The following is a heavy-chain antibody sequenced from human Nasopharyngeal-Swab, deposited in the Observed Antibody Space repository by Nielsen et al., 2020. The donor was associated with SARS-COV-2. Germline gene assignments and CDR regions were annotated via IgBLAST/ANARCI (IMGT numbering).Heavy chain of an antibody. CDR2: INPNSGGT. V-gene: IGHV1-2*06. CDR3: ARDDSSGLYGYYYYMDV. J-gene: IGHJ6*03. CDR1: GYTFTGYY. D-gene: IGHD6-19*01. Sequence: ASVKVSCKASGYTFTGYYMHWVRQAPGQGLEWMGRINPNSGGTNYAQKFQGRVTMTRDTSISTAYMELSRLRSDDTAVYYCARDDSSGLYGYYYYMDVWGKGTTVTVSS.